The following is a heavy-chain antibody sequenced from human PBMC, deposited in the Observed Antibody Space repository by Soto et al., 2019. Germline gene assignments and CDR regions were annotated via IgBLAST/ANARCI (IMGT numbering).Heavy chain of an antibody. J-gene: IGHJ6*02. CDR3: ARLRSGYDFWSGYLNNGYYYYGMDV. CDR2: IYYSGST. CDR1: GGSISSSSYY. V-gene: IGHV4-39*01. Sequence: SETLSLTCTVSGGSISSSSYYWGWIRQPPGKGLEWIGSIYYSGSTYYNPSLKSRVTISVDTSKNQFSLKLSSVTAADTAVYYCARLRSGYDFWSGYLNNGYYYYGMDVWGQGTTVTVS. D-gene: IGHD3-3*01.